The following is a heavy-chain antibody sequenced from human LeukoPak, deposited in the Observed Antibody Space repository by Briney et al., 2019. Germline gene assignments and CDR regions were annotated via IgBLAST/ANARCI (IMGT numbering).Heavy chain of an antibody. CDR2: ISYDGSNK. Sequence: PGRSLRLSCAASGFTFSSYAMHWVRQAPGKGLEWVAVISYDGSNKYYADSVKGRFTISRDNSKNTLYVQMNSLRAEDTAVYYCARAWGTYRATFDYWGQGTLVTVSS. V-gene: IGHV3-30-3*01. D-gene: IGHD3-16*02. CDR3: ARAWGTYRATFDY. CDR1: GFTFSSYA. J-gene: IGHJ4*02.